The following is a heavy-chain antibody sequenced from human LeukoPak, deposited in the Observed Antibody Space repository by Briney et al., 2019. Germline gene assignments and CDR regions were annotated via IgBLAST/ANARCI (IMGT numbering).Heavy chain of an antibody. D-gene: IGHD5-12*01. CDR1: GGSFSGYY. J-gene: IGHJ6*02. V-gene: IGHV4-34*01. CDR2: INHSGST. Sequence: SETLSLTCAVYGGSFSGYYWSWIRQPPGKGLEWIGGINHSGSTNYNPSLKSRVTISVDTSKNQFSLKLSSVTAADTAVYYCARGGGEATRYYYYYYGMDVWGQGTTVTVSS. CDR3: ARGGGEATRYYYYYYGMDV.